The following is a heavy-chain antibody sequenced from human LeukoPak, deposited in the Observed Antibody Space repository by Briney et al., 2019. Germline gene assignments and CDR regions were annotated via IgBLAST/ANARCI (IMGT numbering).Heavy chain of an antibody. CDR1: DYTFTSYG. D-gene: IGHD1-26*01. V-gene: IGHV1-18*04. CDR2: ISAYNGNT. Sequence: ASVKVSCKASDYTFTSYGISWVRQAPGQGLEWMGWISAYNGNTNYAQKLQGRVTMTTDTSTSTAYMKLRSLRSDDTAVYYCAVGQSGSYYFDYWGQGTLVTVSS. J-gene: IGHJ4*02. CDR3: AVGQSGSYYFDY.